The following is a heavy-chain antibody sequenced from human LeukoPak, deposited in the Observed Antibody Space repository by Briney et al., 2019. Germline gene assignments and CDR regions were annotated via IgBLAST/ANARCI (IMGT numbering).Heavy chain of an antibody. CDR3: AKDPTLGSSGWSLDY. CDR2: ISGSGGST. CDR1: GFTFSSYA. J-gene: IGHJ4*02. V-gene: IGHV3-23*01. D-gene: IGHD6-19*01. Sequence: HTGGSLRLSCAASGFTFSSYAMSWVRQAPGKGLEWVSAISGSGGSTYYADSVKGRFTISRDNSKNTLYLQMNSLRAEDTAVYYCAKDPTLGSSGWSLDYWGQGTLVTVSS.